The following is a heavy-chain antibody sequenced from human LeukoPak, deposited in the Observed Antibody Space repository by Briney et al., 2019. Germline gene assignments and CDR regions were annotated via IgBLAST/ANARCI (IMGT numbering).Heavy chain of an antibody. Sequence: SVKVSCRASGYTFTSYGISWVGQAPGQGLEWMGRIIPILDTTNYAQKFQGRVTIITDESTSTAYMELITLRSGDTAVYYCAGESFSRRAGITMVRGVITYWGQGTLVTVSS. V-gene: IGHV1-69*11. J-gene: IGHJ4*02. CDR3: AGESFSRRAGITMVRGVITY. CDR1: GYTFTSYG. D-gene: IGHD3-10*01. CDR2: IIPILDTT.